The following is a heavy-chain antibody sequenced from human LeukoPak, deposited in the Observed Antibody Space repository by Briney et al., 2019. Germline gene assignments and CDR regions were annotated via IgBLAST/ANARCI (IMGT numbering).Heavy chain of an antibody. Sequence: SETLSLTCTVSGGSISSYYWSWVRQPAGKGLEWIGRIYSSGSTNYNPSLKSRVTMSVDTSKNQFSLKLYSVTAADTAVYYCARDFSAATGLFDYWGQGTLVTVSS. V-gene: IGHV4-4*07. CDR2: IYSSGST. J-gene: IGHJ4*02. CDR1: GGSISSYY. CDR3: ARDFSAATGLFDY. D-gene: IGHD6-13*01.